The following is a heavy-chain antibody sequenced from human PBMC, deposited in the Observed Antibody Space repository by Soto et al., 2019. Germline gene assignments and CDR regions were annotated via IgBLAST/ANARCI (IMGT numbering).Heavy chain of an antibody. J-gene: IGHJ5*02. CDR2: INHSGST. D-gene: IGHD3-10*01. V-gene: IGHV4-34*01. CDR3: ARGTVYGSGSYERWFDP. CDR1: GGSFSGYY. Sequence: SETLSLTCAVYGGSFSGYYWSWIRQPPGKGLEWIGEINHSGSTNYNPSLKSRVTISVDTSKNQFSLKLSSVTAADTAVYYCARGTVYGSGSYERWFDPWGQGTLVTVSS.